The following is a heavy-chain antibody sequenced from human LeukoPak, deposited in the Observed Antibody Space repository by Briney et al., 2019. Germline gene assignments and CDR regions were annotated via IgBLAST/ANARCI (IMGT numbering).Heavy chain of an antibody. V-gene: IGHV1-2*02. Sequence: ASVTVSCKASGYTFAAHHIHWVRQAPGQGLEWMGWILPDGRDTKYSQKFQDRMTLTTDTSTNTAYMELSRLIPDDTAVYYCSGRYGPAPVWGQGTLISASP. J-gene: IGHJ4*02. CDR1: GYTFAAHH. D-gene: IGHD3-10*01. CDR2: ILPDGRDT. CDR3: SGRYGPAPV.